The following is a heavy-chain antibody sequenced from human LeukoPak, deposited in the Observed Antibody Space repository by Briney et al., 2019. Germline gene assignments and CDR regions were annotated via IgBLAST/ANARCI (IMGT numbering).Heavy chain of an antibody. D-gene: IGHD3-10*01. CDR2: ISWNSGSI. J-gene: IGHJ4*02. V-gene: IGHV3-9*01. CDR1: GFTFDDYA. Sequence: GGSLRLSCAASGFTFDDYAMHWVRQAPGKGLEWVSGISWNSGSIGYADSVKGRFTISRDNAKNSLYLQMNSLRAEDRALYYCAKDIGDRRRGIDYWGQGTLVTVSS. CDR3: AKDIGDRRRGIDY.